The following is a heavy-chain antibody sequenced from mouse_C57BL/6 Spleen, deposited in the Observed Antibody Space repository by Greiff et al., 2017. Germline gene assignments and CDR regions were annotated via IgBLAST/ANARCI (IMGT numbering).Heavy chain of an antibody. Sequence: EVQRVESGGGLVKPGGSLKLSCAASGFTFSDYGMHWVRQAPEKGLEWVAYISSGSSTNYYADTVKGRFTISRDNAKNTLFLQMTSLRSEDTAMYYCARPLYYGNYVFAYWGQGTLVTVSA. CDR2: ISSGSSTN. CDR3: ARPLYYGNYVFAY. CDR1: GFTFSDYG. J-gene: IGHJ3*01. V-gene: IGHV5-17*01. D-gene: IGHD2-1*01.